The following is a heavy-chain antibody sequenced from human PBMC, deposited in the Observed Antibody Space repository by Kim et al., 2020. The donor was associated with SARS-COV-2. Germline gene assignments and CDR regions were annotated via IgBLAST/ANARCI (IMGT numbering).Heavy chain of an antibody. Sequence: SGPTLVNPTQTLTLTYTFSGFSLFTRGMCVTWIRQSPGKALEWLARIDWDDDKYYNTSLKTRLTISKDTSKNQVVLTMTNMDPVDTATYYCARIRGTGTTWSQSYSYYMDVWGKGTTDTVSS. J-gene: IGHJ6*03. V-gene: IGHV2-70*11. CDR3: ARIRGTGTTWSQSYSYYMDV. CDR1: GFSLFTRGMC. CDR2: IDWDDDK. D-gene: IGHD1-7*01.